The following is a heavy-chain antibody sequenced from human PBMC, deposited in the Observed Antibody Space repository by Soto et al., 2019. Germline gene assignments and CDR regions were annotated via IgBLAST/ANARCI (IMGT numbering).Heavy chain of an antibody. D-gene: IGHD4-17*01. Sequence: SETLSLTCTVSGGSISSSSYYWGWIRQPPGKGLEWIGSINYSGSTNYNPSLKSRVTISVDTSKNQFSLKLSSVTAADTAVYYCARVSAGDYFDYWGQGTLVTVSS. J-gene: IGHJ4*02. CDR2: INYSGST. V-gene: IGHV4-39*07. CDR1: GGSISSSSYY. CDR3: ARVSAGDYFDY.